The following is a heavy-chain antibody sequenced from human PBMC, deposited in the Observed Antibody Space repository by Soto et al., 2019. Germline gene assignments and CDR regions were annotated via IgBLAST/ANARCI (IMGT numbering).Heavy chain of an antibody. CDR1: GYTFTTHY. CDR2: IDPNGGSP. V-gene: IGHV1-46*01. CDR3: ARDGDGYTCARDM. D-gene: IGHD1-1*01. J-gene: IGHJ3*02. Sequence: QLVQSGAEVKKPGASVKVSCKASGYTFTTHYIHWVRQAPGQGLEWMGIIDPNGGSPTYAQQFQGRVTMTTDTSTSTVYLELSSLRSEDTAVYYCARDGDGYTCARDMWGGGTKVTVSS.